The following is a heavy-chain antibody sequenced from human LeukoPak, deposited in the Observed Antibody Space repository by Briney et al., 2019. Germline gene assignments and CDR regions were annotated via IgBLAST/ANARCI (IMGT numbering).Heavy chain of an antibody. CDR2: ISSNGGST. Sequence: PGGSLRLSCAASGFTFSSYAMHWVRQAPGKGLEYVSAISSNGGSTYYANSVKGRFTISRDNSKNTLYLQMGSLRAEDMAMYYCARDRAYYDSSGLIDYWGQGTLVTVSS. D-gene: IGHD3-22*01. CDR3: ARDRAYYDSSGLIDY. V-gene: IGHV3-64*01. J-gene: IGHJ4*02. CDR1: GFTFSSYA.